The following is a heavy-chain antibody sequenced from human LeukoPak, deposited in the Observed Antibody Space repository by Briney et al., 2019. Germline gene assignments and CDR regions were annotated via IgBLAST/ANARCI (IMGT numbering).Heavy chain of an antibody. Sequence: AASVKVSCKAAGYNFIGNYIQWVRQAPGQGLEWMGWINPNNGGTNYAQKFQGRVTMTRDTSINTIYMELSGLRFDDTAVYYCARDSTPLDYWGQGTLVTVSS. J-gene: IGHJ4*02. CDR2: INPNNGGT. CDR1: GYNFIGNY. CDR3: ARDSTPLDY. V-gene: IGHV1-2*02.